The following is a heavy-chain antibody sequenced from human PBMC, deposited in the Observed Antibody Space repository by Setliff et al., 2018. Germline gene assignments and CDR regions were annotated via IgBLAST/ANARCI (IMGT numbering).Heavy chain of an antibody. J-gene: IGHJ6*03. CDR1: GGSVSGYY. Sequence: SETLSLTCAVYGGSVSGYYWRGNRQPPGKGLEGIGEINHSGRTNYNPSLQRRVTISVDKSTNQFSLKLSSVTAADTAVYYCVRLSGFQYIDVWGKGTTVTVSS. CDR3: VRLSGFQYIDV. CDR2: INHSGRT. D-gene: IGHD6-25*01. V-gene: IGHV4-34*01.